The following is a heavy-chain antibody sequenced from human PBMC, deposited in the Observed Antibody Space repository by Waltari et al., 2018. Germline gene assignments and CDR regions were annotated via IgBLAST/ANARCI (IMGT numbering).Heavy chain of an antibody. V-gene: IGHV1-8*01. CDR2: MNPNSGNT. D-gene: IGHD6-13*01. CDR1: GYTFTSYD. J-gene: IGHJ6*03. Sequence: QVQLVQSGAEVRKPGASVKVTCKASGYTFTSYDINWVRQANGHGLEWMGWMNPNSGNTGYAQKFQGRVTMTRNTSISTAYMELSSLRSEDTAVYYCARVRYSSSPWYYYYYYMDVWGKGTTVTVSS. CDR3: ARVRYSSSPWYYYYYYMDV.